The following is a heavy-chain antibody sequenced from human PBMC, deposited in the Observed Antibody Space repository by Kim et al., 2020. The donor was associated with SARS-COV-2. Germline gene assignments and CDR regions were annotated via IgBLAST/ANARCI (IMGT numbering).Heavy chain of an antibody. Sequence: GGSLRLSCAASGFTFSDYYMSWIRQAPGKGLEWVSYISSSSSYTNYADSVKGRFTISRDNAKNSLYLQMNSLRAEDTAVYYCARGLGYCSSTSCYGYYFDYWGQGTLVTVSS. CDR1: GFTFSDYY. CDR2: ISSSSSYT. D-gene: IGHD2-2*01. V-gene: IGHV3-11*06. CDR3: ARGLGYCSSTSCYGYYFDY. J-gene: IGHJ4*02.